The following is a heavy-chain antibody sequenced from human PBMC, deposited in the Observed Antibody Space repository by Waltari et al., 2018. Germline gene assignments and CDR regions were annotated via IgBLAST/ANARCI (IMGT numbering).Heavy chain of an antibody. V-gene: IGHV1-69*02. CDR1: GGTFSSYT. Sequence: QVQLVQSGAEVKKPGSSVKVSCKASGGTFSSYTISWVRQAPGQGLEWMGRFVPWRDIANDSKKFQGRVTITADKATGTAYLELSSRRSEDTAVYYCARWFGELLYAFDIWGQGTMVTVSS. CDR3: ARWFGELLYAFDI. J-gene: IGHJ3*02. D-gene: IGHD3-10*01. CDR2: FVPWRDIA.